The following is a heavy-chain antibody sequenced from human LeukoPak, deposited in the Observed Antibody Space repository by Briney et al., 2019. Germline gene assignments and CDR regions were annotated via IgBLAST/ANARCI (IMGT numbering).Heavy chain of an antibody. Sequence: PGGSLRLSCVTSGFTFSVYWMHWVRQGPEKGLELVSRIDNDGHGIIYADSVKGRFTTSRDNVKNTLYLQMNSLRVEDTAVYYCAGRGGWDPSFGVVTHIDAWGKGTTVVVS. V-gene: IGHV3-74*01. J-gene: IGHJ6*03. CDR3: AGRGGWDPSFGVVTHIDA. CDR2: IDNDGHGI. CDR1: GFTFSVYW. D-gene: IGHD3-3*01.